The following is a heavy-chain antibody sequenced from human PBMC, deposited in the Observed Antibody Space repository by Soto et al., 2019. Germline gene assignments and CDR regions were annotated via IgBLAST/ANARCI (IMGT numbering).Heavy chain of an antibody. Sequence: QRLSCAASGFTFSSYGMHWVRQAPGKGLEWVAVIWYDGSNKYYADSVKGRFTISRDNSKNTLYLQMNSLRAEDTAVYYCARSLNYSDSSGYPTWGQGTLVTVSS. CDR1: GFTFSSYG. CDR2: IWYDGSNK. CDR3: ARSLNYSDSSGYPT. D-gene: IGHD3-22*01. J-gene: IGHJ5*02. V-gene: IGHV3-33*01.